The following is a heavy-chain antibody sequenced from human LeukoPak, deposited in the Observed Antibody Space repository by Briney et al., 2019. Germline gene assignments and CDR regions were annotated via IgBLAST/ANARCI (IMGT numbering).Heavy chain of an antibody. CDR2: IVPIFGTA. D-gene: IGHD2-2*01. V-gene: IGHV1-69*01. J-gene: IGHJ4*02. CDR3: ARSMGYCSSTSCPFDY. Sequence: GASVKVSCKASGGTLSSYAISWVRQAPGQGLEWMGGIVPIFGTANYAQKFQGRVTITADESTRTAYMELSSLRSEDTAVYYCARSMGYCSSTSCPFDYWGQGTLVTVSS. CDR1: GGTLSSYA.